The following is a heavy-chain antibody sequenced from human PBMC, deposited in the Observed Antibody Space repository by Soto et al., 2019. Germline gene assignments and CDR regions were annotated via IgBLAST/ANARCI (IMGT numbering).Heavy chain of an antibody. V-gene: IGHV1-69*13. Sequence: ASVKVSCKASGGTFRSSAISWVRQAPGQGLEWMGLIIPIFGAAKYAQKFQDRVTITADELTSTIHIELSSLKSEDTAVYYCARDTSTTYQDDTGYFDYWGQGTLVTVSS. J-gene: IGHJ4*02. CDR3: ARDTSTTYQDDTGYFDY. D-gene: IGHD3-9*01. CDR1: GGTFRSSA. CDR2: IIPIFGAA.